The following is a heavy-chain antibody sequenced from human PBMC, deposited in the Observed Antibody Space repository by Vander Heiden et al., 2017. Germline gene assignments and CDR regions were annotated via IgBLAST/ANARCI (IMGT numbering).Heavy chain of an antibody. J-gene: IGHJ4*02. D-gene: IGHD3-22*01. CDR3: AKGISYYYESSGSDY. CDR1: GFTFSCHA. CDR2: ISANGGSI. Sequence: EVQLLESGGGLVQPGGSLRLSCVASGFTFSCHAMTWVRQAPGKGLEWVSGISANGGSIDYAYSERGRFTVSRDNSRNTLYLQMNSLRVEDTAVYYCAKGISYYYESSGSDYWGQGTRVTVSS. V-gene: IGHV3-23*01.